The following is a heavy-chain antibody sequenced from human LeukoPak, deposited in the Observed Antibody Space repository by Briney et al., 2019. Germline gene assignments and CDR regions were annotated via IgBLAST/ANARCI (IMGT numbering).Heavy chain of an antibody. J-gene: IGHJ6*03. CDR1: GFTFSSYW. CDR3: ARGGSYNYDFWSGYYYYYYYMDV. CDR2: IKQDGSEK. V-gene: IGHV3-7*01. D-gene: IGHD3-3*01. Sequence: GGSLGLSCAASGFTFSSYWMSWVRQAPGKGLEWVANIKQDGSEKYYVDSVKGRFTISRDNAKNSPYLQMNSLRAEDTAVYYYARGGSYNYDFWSGYYYYYYYMDVWGKGTTVTVSS.